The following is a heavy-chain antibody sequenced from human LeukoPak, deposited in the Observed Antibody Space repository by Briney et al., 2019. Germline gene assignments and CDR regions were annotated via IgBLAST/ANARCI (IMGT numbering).Heavy chain of an antibody. CDR1: GYTFTSCD. D-gene: IGHD4-11*01. Sequence: ASVKVSCKDSGYTFTSCDISWVRQAPGQGLEWMGWISDYNGNTNYAQKLQGRVTMTTDTSTSTAYMELRSLRSDDTAVYYCARDLYRDSLPVSWFDPWGQGTLVTVSS. V-gene: IGHV1-18*01. CDR3: ARDLYRDSLPVSWFDP. CDR2: ISDYNGNT. J-gene: IGHJ5*02.